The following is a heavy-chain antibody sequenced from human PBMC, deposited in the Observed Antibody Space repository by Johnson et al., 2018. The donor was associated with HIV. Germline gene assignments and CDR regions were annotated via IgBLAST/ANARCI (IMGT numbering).Heavy chain of an antibody. CDR2: ISYDGSNR. J-gene: IGHJ3*02. Sequence: GKGLEWVSVISYDGSNRNYADSVKGRFTISRDNSKNTLYLQMNSLRAEDTAVYFCPRNRITMFQMTSNDVFDIWGQGTMVAVSS. D-gene: IGHD3-10*02. V-gene: IGHV3-30*04. CDR3: PRNRITMFQMTSNDVFDI.